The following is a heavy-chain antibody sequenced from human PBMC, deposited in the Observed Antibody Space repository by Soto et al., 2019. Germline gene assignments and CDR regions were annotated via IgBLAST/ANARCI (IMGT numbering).Heavy chain of an antibody. J-gene: IGHJ6*03. Sequence: GASVKVSCKASGYTFTSYGISWVRQAPGQGLEWMGWISAYNGNTNYAQKLQGRVTMTTNTSTSTAYMEMRSLRSEDTAVYYCARVGGGYYYYYMDVWGKGTTVTVSS. CDR1: GYTFTSYG. D-gene: IGHD1-26*01. CDR3: ARVGGGYYYYYMDV. V-gene: IGHV1-18*01. CDR2: ISAYNGNT.